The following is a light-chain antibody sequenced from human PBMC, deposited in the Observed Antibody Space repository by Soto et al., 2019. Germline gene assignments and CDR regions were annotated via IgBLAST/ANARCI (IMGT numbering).Light chain of an antibody. J-gene: IGKJ4*01. CDR1: QSVRNNY. Sequence: EIVLTQSPDTLSLSPGERATLSCRASQSVRNNYVAWYQQKPGQAPRFLIFDASSRATGIPDRFSGSGSGTDFTLTISRLEPEDFAVYYCQQYGSTPLTFGGGTKVDIE. CDR3: QQYGSTPLT. V-gene: IGKV3-20*01. CDR2: DAS.